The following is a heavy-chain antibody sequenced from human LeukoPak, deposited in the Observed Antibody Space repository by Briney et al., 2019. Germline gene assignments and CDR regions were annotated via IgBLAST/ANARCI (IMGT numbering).Heavy chain of an antibody. D-gene: IGHD5/OR15-5a*01. CDR1: GFTFSSYS. CDR3: ARSQGTIPDSVPLDI. J-gene: IGHJ3*02. V-gene: IGHV3-21*01. Sequence: GGSLRLSCAASGFTFSSYSMNWVRQAPGKGLEWVSSISSSSSYIYYADSVKGRFTISRDNAKNSLYLEMNSLRAEDTAVYYCARSQGTIPDSVPLDIWGQGTMVTVSS. CDR2: ISSSSSYI.